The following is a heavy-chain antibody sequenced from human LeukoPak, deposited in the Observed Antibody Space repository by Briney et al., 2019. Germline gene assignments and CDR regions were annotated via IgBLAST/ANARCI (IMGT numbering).Heavy chain of an antibody. J-gene: IGHJ3*02. D-gene: IGHD3-10*01. CDR3: AKHTVLLWFGRQDDAFDI. CDR1: GFAFSSYA. V-gene: IGHV3-23*01. CDR2: ISGSGGST. Sequence: PAGGSLRLSCAASGFAFSSYAMSWVRQAPGKGLEWVSAISGSGGSTYYAASVKGRFTISRDNSKNTLYLQMNSLRAEDTAVYYCAKHTVLLWFGRQDDAFDIWGQGTMVTVSS.